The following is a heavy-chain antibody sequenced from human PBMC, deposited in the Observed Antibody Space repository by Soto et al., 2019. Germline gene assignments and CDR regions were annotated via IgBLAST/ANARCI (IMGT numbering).Heavy chain of an antibody. Sequence: SETLSLTCAVYGGSFSGYYWSWIRQPPGKGLEWIGEINHSGSTNYNPSLKSRVTISVDTPKNQFSLKLSSVTAADTAVYYCASIRGTDAFDIWGQGTMVTVSS. D-gene: IGHD1-1*01. CDR2: INHSGST. CDR1: GGSFSGYY. V-gene: IGHV4-34*01. CDR3: ASIRGTDAFDI. J-gene: IGHJ3*02.